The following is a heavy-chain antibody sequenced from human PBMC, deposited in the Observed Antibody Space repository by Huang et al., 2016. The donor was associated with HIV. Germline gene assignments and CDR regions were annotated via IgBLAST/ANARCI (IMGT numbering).Heavy chain of an antibody. J-gene: IGHJ6*03. CDR1: GGTFKKYA. CDR2: SIPLDDSA. V-gene: IGHV1-69*13. D-gene: IGHD3-3*02. Sequence: QVNLVQSGAEVRKPGSSVKVSCKASGGTFKKYAISWVRQAPGQGLEWMGGSIPLDDSAEYAEKFQDRVTLTADGSTNTAYLELDRLTSEDTAVYYCAKVAAGQPFHFCYYMDAWGDGTTVIVSS. CDR3: AKVAAGQPFHFCYYMDA.